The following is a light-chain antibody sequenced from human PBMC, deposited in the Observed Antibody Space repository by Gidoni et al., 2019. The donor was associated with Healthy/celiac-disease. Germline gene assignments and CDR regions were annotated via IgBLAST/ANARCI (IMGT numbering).Light chain of an antibody. J-gene: IGKJ2*01. V-gene: IGKV1-39*01. CDR1: QSISSY. CDR3: QQSYSTPYT. Sequence: DIQMTQSPSSLSASVGERVTITCRASQSISSYLNWYQQKPGKAPKLLIYAASSLQSGVPSRFSGSGSGTYFTLTISSLQPDDFATYYCQQSYSTPYTFGQGTKLEIK. CDR2: AAS.